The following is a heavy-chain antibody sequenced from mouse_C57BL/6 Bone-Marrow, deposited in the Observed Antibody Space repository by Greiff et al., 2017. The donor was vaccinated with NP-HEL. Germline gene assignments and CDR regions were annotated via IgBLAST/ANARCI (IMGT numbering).Heavy chain of an antibody. D-gene: IGHD2-3*01. CDR1: GYTFTDYY. CDR2: INPYNGGT. J-gene: IGHJ1*03. Sequence: EVQLQQSGPVLVKPGASVKMSCKASGYTFTDYYMNWVKQSHGKSLEWIGVINPYNGGTSYNQKFKGKATLTVDKSSSTAYMELNSLTSEDSAVYYWARGDGNYGYFDVWGTGTTVTVSS. CDR3: ARGDGNYGYFDV. V-gene: IGHV1-19*01.